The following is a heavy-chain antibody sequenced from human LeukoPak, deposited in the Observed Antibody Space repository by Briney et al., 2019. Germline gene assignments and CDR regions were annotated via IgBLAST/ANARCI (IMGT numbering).Heavy chain of an antibody. J-gene: IGHJ5*02. CDR3: ARDLAYCGGDCYSQYNWFDP. CDR2: IYYSGST. D-gene: IGHD2-21*02. CDR1: GGSISSGDYY. V-gene: IGHV4-30-4*01. Sequence: SQTLSLTCTASGGSISSGDYYWSWIRQPPGKGLEWIGYIYYSGSTYYNPSLKSRVTISVDTSKNQFSLKLSSVTAADTAVYYCARDLAYCGGDCYSQYNWFDPWGQGTLVTVSS.